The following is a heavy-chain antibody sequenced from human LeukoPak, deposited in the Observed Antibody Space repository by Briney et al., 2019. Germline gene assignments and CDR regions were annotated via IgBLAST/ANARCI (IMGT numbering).Heavy chain of an antibody. V-gene: IGHV3-48*01. CDR1: GFTFSNYN. CDR3: ARVGRIAARLYYYYYYYMDV. D-gene: IGHD6-6*01. CDR2: IGSSSSAT. J-gene: IGHJ6*03. Sequence: GGSLRLSCAASGFTFSNYNMNWVRLAPGKGPEWLSFIGSSSSATSYADSVRGRFTISRDNVEKSLFLQMDSLRAEDTAVYYCARVGRIAARLYYYYYYYMDVWGKGTTVTVSS.